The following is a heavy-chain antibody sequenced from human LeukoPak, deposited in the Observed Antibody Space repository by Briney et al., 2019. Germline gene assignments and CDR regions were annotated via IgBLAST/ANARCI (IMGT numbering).Heavy chain of an antibody. CDR1: GGSFSGYY. Sequence: PSETLSLTCAVYGGSFSGYYWSWIRQPPGKGLEWIGEINHSGSTNYNPSPKSRVTISVDTSKNQFSLKLSSVTAADTAVYYCARITMIVGYAFDIWGEGTMVTVSS. J-gene: IGHJ3*02. CDR2: INHSGST. V-gene: IGHV4-34*01. CDR3: ARITMIVGYAFDI. D-gene: IGHD3-22*01.